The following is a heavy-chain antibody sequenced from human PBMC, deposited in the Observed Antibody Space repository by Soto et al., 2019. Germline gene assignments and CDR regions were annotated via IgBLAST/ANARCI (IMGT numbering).Heavy chain of an antibody. CDR3: ARERCGGTSCYLLLGYYTDV. J-gene: IGHJ6*03. CDR2: SSAHSGNT. CDR1: GYSFTNYG. Sequence: ASVKVSCKTSGYSFTNYGINWVRQAPGQGLEWMGWSSAHSGNTNYAQNLQGRVTMTTDTSTNTAYMELRSLTSDDTAVYYCARERCGGTSCYLLLGYYTDVWGKGTTVTVSS. D-gene: IGHD2-2*01. V-gene: IGHV1-18*01.